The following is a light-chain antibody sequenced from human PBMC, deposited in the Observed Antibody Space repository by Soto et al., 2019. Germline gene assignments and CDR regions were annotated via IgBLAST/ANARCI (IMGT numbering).Light chain of an antibody. CDR3: QQYNSWPPIT. CDR1: ESVSSTY. Sequence: DIVLTQSPASLSLSPGEGATLSCWASESVSSTYLAWYQQKPGHAPRLLIYGASTRATGIPSRFSGSGSGTEFTLTISSLQPEDFAIYYCQQYNSWPPITFGQGTRLEIK. V-gene: IGKV3-15*01. CDR2: GAS. J-gene: IGKJ5*01.